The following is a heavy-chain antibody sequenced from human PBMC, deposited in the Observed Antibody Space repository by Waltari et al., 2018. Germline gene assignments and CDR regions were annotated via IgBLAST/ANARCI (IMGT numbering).Heavy chain of an antibody. CDR1: GFTFSSYS. D-gene: IGHD1-26*01. CDR3: ARLGVSHFDY. J-gene: IGHJ4*02. CDR2: ISATSSSI. Sequence: EILVVESGGGLVQPGGSLRLSCAASGFTFSSYSMPWVRQATGKGLEWVSYISATSSSIYYADSVKGRFTISRDNAQNSLYLQMNSLRAEDTALYYCARLGVSHFDYWGQGTLVTVSS. V-gene: IGHV3-48*04.